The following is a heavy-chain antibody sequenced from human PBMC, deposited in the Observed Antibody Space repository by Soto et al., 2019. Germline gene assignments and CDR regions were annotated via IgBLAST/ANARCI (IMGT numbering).Heavy chain of an antibody. CDR2: ISAYNGNT. D-gene: IGHD1-26*01. Sequence: ASVKVSCKASGYTFTSYGISWVRQAPGRGLEWMGWISAYNGNTNYAQRLQDRVTMTTDTFTSTAYMEVRSLRSDDTAVYYCARAGGRNFYYGMDVWGQGTTVTVSS. CDR3: ARAGGRNFYYGMDV. J-gene: IGHJ6*02. V-gene: IGHV1-18*01. CDR1: GYTFTSYG.